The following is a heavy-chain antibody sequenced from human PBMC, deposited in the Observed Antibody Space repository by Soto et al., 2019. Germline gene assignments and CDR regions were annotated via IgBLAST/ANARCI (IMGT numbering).Heavy chain of an antibody. Sequence: SQTLSLTCAISGDSVSSNSAAWNWIRQSPSRGLEWLGRTYYRSKWYNDYAVSVKSRITINPDTSKNQFSLQLNSVTPEDTAVYYCARDWGNRCSSTSCYLRYYYYGMDVWGQGTTVTVSS. J-gene: IGHJ6*02. CDR1: GDSVSSNSAA. D-gene: IGHD2-2*01. CDR2: TYYRSKWYN. CDR3: ARDWGNRCSSTSCYLRYYYYGMDV. V-gene: IGHV6-1*01.